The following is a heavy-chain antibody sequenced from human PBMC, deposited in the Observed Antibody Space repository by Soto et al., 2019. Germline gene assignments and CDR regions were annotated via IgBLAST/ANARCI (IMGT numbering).Heavy chain of an antibody. J-gene: IGHJ4*02. D-gene: IGHD6-6*01. V-gene: IGHV4-39*01. CDR1: GGSISSSSYY. CDR3: ATRPPGGSWLPYFDY. CDR2: IYYSGST. Sequence: LSLTCTVSGGSISSSSYYWGWIRQPPGKGLEWIGSIYYSGSTYYNPSLKSRVTMSVDTSKNQFSLNLSSVTAADAAVYYCATRPPGGSWLPYFDYWGQGALVTVSS.